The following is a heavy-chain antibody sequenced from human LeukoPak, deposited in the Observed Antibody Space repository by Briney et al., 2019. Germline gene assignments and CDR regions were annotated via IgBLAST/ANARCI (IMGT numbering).Heavy chain of an antibody. V-gene: IGHV4-34*01. J-gene: IGHJ4*02. CDR1: GGSFSGYY. CDR2: INHSGST. CDR3: ARARAHLKYYYDSSGYYYFDY. D-gene: IGHD3-22*01. Sequence: SETLSLTCAVYGGSFSGYYWSWIRQPPGKGLEWIGEINHSGSTNYNPSLKSRVTISVDTSKNQFSLKLSSVTAADTAVYYCARARAHLKYYYDSSGYYYFDYWGQGTLVTVSS.